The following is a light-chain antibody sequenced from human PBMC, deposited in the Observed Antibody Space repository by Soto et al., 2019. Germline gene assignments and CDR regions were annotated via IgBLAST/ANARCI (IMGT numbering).Light chain of an antibody. CDR1: QSVGSN. J-gene: IGKJ5*01. CDR3: QQYNNRPPIT. Sequence: DIEMTQYPGTLSLSPGESATLSCRASQSVGSNLAWYQQRPGQAPRLLIYGASTRATGIPVRFSGSGSGTEFTLTISGLQSEDFGVYLCQQYNNRPPITFGQGTRLEI. V-gene: IGKV3D-15*01. CDR2: GAS.